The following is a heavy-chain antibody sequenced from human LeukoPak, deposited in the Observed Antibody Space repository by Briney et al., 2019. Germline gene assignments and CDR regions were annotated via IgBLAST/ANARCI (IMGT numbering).Heavy chain of an antibody. CDR1: GRTFSSYA. CDR2: IIPILGTE. J-gene: IGHJ4*02. V-gene: IGHV1-69*13. CDR3: ARDEEGGPLGY. Sequence: SVKVSCKASGRTFSSYAISWVRQAPGQGLEWMGGIIPILGTENYAQKFQGRVTITADESTSTAYMELSSLRSEDTAVYYCARDEEGGPLGYWGQGTLVTVSS. D-gene: IGHD3-16*01.